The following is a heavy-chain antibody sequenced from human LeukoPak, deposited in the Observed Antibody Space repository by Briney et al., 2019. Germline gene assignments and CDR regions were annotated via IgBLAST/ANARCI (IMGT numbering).Heavy chain of an antibody. CDR3: AKGFGGSGSYYNPYYYYGMDV. Sequence: HPGGSLRLSCAASGFTFSNYAMSWVRQAPGKGLEWVSAISGSGGSTYYADSVKGRFTISRDNSKNTLYLQMNSLRAEDTAVYYCAKGFGGSGSYYNPYYYYGMDVWGQGTTVTVSS. V-gene: IGHV3-23*01. J-gene: IGHJ6*02. CDR2: ISGSGGST. CDR1: GFTFSNYA. D-gene: IGHD3-10*01.